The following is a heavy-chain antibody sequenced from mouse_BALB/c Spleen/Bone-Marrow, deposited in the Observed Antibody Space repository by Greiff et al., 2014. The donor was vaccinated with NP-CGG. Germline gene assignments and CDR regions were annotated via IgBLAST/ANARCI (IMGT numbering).Heavy chain of an antibody. J-gene: IGHJ4*01. CDR3: ARKRGGAMDY. CDR2: IIPSNDVT. V-gene: IGHV1-14*01. CDR1: GYTFTSYV. Sequence: QLQESGPELVKPEASVKMSCKASGYTFTSYVMHWVKQKPGQGLEWIGYIIPSNDVTKYNEKFKGKATLTSDKSSSTAYMELSSLASEDSAVYYCARKRGGAMDYWGPGTSVTVSS.